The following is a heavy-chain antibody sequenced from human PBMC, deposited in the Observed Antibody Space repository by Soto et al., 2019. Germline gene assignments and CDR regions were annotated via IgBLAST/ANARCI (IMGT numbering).Heavy chain of an antibody. J-gene: IGHJ6*02. CDR1: GFTFSSYD. CDR2: IGTAGDT. CDR3: ARDDIAVASTRYYDYGMDV. V-gene: IGHV3-13*04. D-gene: IGHD6-19*01. Sequence: EVQLVESGGGLVQPGGSLRLSCAASGFTFSSYDMHWVRQATGKGLEWVSAIGTAGDTYYPGSVKGRFTISRENAKNSLYLQMNSLRAGDTAVYYCARDDIAVASTRYYDYGMDVWGQGTTVTVSS.